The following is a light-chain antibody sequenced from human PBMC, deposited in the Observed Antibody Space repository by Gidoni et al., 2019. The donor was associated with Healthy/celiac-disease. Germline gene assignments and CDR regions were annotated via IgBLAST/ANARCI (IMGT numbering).Light chain of an antibody. CDR1: QSISSY. V-gene: IGKV1-39*01. J-gene: IGKJ2*01. CDR2: AAS. CDR3: QQSYSTPPNT. Sequence: DIQMNQSPSYLSASVGDRVTITCRASQSISSYLNWYQQKPGKAPKLLIYAASSLQSGVPSRFSGSGSGTDFTLTISSLQPEDFATYYFQQSYSTPPNTFGQXTKLEIK.